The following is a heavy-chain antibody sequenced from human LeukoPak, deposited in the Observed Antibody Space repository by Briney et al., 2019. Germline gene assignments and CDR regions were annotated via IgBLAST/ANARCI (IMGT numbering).Heavy chain of an antibody. Sequence: GGSLRLSCAASGFTFSTYWMHWVHQAPGKGLVWVSRISSDGSTPSYADSVKGRFTISRDNGKNTRYLQMNSLRAEDTAVYYCTRVGSGTTRDYWGQGTLVTVSS. CDR2: ISSDGSTP. CDR1: GFTFSTYW. J-gene: IGHJ4*02. CDR3: TRVGSGTTRDY. V-gene: IGHV3-74*01. D-gene: IGHD1-14*01.